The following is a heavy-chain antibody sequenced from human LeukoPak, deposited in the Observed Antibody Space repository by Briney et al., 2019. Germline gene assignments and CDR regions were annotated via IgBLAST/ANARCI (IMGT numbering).Heavy chain of an antibody. Sequence: SETLSLTCTVSGGSISSYYWSWIRQPPGKGLEWIGYIYYSGSTNYKPSLKSRVTISVETSKNQFSLKLRSVTAADTAVYYCARTYYYDSSGYYHDAFDIWGQGTMVTVSS. J-gene: IGHJ3*02. CDR3: ARTYYYDSSGYYHDAFDI. V-gene: IGHV4-59*01. D-gene: IGHD3-22*01. CDR2: IYYSGST. CDR1: GGSISSYY.